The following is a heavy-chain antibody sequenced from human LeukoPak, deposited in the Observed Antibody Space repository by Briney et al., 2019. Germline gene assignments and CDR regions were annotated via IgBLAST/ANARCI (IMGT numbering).Heavy chain of an antibody. V-gene: IGHV1-2*02. D-gene: IGHD1-26*01. J-gene: IGHJ3*02. CDR3: ARLRSYYDAFDI. Sequence: GASVKVSCKASGYTFTGYYMHWVRQAPGQGLEWMGWINPNSGGTNYAQKFQGRVTMTRDTPISTAYMELSRLRSDDTAVYYCARLRSYYDAFDIWGQGTMVTVSS. CDR2: INPNSGGT. CDR1: GYTFTGYY.